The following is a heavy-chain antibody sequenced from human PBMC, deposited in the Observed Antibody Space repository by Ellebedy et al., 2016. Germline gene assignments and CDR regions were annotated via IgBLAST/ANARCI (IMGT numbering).Heavy chain of an antibody. Sequence: GSLRLSXTVSGGSISSYYWSWIRQPPGKGLEWIGYIYYSGSTNYNPSLKSRVTISVDTSKNQFSLKLSSVTAADTAVYYCARDRGPTSGWYDYWGQGTLVTVSS. CDR1: GGSISSYY. CDR3: ARDRGPTSGWYDY. J-gene: IGHJ4*02. V-gene: IGHV4-59*01. D-gene: IGHD6-19*01. CDR2: IYYSGST.